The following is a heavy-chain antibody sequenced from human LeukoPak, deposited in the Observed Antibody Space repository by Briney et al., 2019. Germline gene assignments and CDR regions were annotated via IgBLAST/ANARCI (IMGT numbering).Heavy chain of an antibody. CDR1: GYTFTGYY. D-gene: IGHD5-12*01. J-gene: IGHJ4*02. CDR3: ARDRAVATIGGVDY. Sequence: ASVKVSCEASGYTFTGYYIHWVRQAPGQGLEWMGCIKPNSGGTNYAQKFQGRVTMTRDTSISTAYMELSRLRSDDTAVYYCARDRAVATIGGVDYWGQGTLVTVSS. V-gene: IGHV1-2*02. CDR2: IKPNSGGT.